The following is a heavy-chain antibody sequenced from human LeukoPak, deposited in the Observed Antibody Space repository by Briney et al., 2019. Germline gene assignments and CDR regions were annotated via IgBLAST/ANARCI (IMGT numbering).Heavy chain of an antibody. CDR2: ISASGGST. Sequence: GGSLRLSCAASGFTFSSYAMSWVRQAPGKGLEWVSAISASGGSTYYADSVKGRFTISRDNSKNTLYLQMNSLRAEDTAVYYCARAVSYGDYYFDYWGQGTLVTVSS. V-gene: IGHV3-23*01. J-gene: IGHJ4*02. CDR1: GFTFSSYA. D-gene: IGHD4-17*01. CDR3: ARAVSYGDYYFDY.